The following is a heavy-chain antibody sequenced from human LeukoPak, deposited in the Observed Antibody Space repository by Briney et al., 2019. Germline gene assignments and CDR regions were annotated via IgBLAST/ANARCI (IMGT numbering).Heavy chain of an antibody. CDR2: ISYDGSNK. D-gene: IGHD3-22*01. CDR3: AKERYYDSSSDY. CDR1: GFTFSSYG. J-gene: IGHJ4*02. V-gene: IGHV3-30*18. Sequence: GGSLRLSCAASGFTFSSYGMHWVRQAPGKGLEWVAVISYDGSNKYYADSVKGRFTISRDNSKNTLYLQMNSLRAEDTAVYYCAKERYYDSSSDYWGQGTLVTVSS.